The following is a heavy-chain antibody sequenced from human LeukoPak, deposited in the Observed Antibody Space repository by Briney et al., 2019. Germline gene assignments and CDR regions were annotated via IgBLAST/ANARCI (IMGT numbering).Heavy chain of an antibody. V-gene: IGHV4-34*01. J-gene: IGHJ4*02. CDR3: AREKSGDYGDYFDY. D-gene: IGHD4-17*01. CDR1: GGSFSGYY. CDR2: INHSGST. Sequence: SETLSLTCAVYGGSFSGYYWSWIRQPPGKGLEWTGEINHSGSTNYNPSLKSRVTISVDTSKNQFSLKLSSVTAADTAVYYCAREKSGDYGDYFDYWGQGTLVTVSS.